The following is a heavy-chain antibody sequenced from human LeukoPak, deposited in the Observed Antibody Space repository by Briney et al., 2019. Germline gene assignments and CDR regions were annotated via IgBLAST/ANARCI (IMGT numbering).Heavy chain of an antibody. Sequence: PSETLSLTCTVSGDSISSSGYYWGWIRQPQGKGLEWIGIINFRGTTYYNPSLTSRVTISVDTSKNQFPLKLPSVTAADTALYYCARFRGVVSSSLLDFWGQGTLVTVSS. CDR1: GDSISSSGYY. D-gene: IGHD3-10*01. CDR2: INFRGTT. J-gene: IGHJ4*02. V-gene: IGHV4-39*01. CDR3: ARFRGVVSSSLLDF.